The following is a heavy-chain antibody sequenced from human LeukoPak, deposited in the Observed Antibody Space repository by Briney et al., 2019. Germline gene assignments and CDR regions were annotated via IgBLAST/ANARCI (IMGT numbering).Heavy chain of an antibody. CDR2: INSDGSTT. V-gene: IGHV3-74*03. CDR1: GFTFSTYW. D-gene: IGHD6-19*01. J-gene: IGHJ4*02. CDR3: ARVGGPGWYGY. Sequence: GASLRLSCAASGFTFSTYWMHWVRQVPGKGLVWVSRINSDGSTTTNADSVKGRFTISRDNAKNTLYLQMNSLRAEDTALYYCARVGGPGWYGYWGQGTLVTVSS.